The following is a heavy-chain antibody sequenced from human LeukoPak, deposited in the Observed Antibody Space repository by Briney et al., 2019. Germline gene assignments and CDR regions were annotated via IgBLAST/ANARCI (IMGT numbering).Heavy chain of an antibody. D-gene: IGHD2-15*01. Sequence: GASLKVSCKASGYTFTSYAMNWVRQAPGQGLEWMAWINTNAGNPTYAQAFKGRFVFSLDNSDSTAYLQISSLRAEDTAVYYCARVGYCSGGSCHPNWCDPWGQGTLVTVSS. J-gene: IGHJ5*02. CDR1: GYTFTSYA. CDR2: INTNAGNP. CDR3: ARVGYCSGGSCHPNWCDP. V-gene: IGHV7-4-1*02.